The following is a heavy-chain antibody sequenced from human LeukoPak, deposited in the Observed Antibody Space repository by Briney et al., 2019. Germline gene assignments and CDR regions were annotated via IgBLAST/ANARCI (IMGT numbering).Heavy chain of an antibody. CDR1: GFSISSGYW. CDR2: IIHSGSTT. CDR3: ARNAYYSADY. D-gene: IGHD3-10*01. Sequence: SGTLSLTCHVSGFSISSGYWWSWLRQPPGKGLEWIGEIIHSGSTTNYNPSLKSRVTISVDKSKNQFSVMLTTVTAADTAVYYCARNAYYSADYWGQGTLVTVSS. J-gene: IGHJ4*02. V-gene: IGHV4-4*02.